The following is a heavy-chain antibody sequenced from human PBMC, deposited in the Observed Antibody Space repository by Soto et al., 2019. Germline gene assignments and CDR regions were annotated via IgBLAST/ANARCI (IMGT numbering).Heavy chain of an antibody. D-gene: IGHD1-7*01. J-gene: IGHJ4*02. V-gene: IGHV4-4*02. CDR1: GGSFISNNW. Sequence: SKTLYLNCAFSGGSFISNNWWTWVRQPPGQGLEWIGEIYRTGSTNYNPSLKSRVTISLDKSENQFSLKVTSLTAADTAVYYCASRDPGTSVDYWGQGTLVIVSS. CDR3: ASRDPGTSVDY. CDR2: IYRTGST.